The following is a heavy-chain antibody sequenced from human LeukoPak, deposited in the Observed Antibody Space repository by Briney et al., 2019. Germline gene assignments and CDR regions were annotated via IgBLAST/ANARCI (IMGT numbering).Heavy chain of an antibody. CDR2: VFSGGAP. V-gene: IGHV4-59*01. J-gene: IGHJ5*02. CDR3: ARGGPSSRWFDP. Sequence: SETLSLTCTVSGGSITSDHWSWIRQPPGRGLEWLAFVFSGGAPDYNPSLKSRITISVDTSRNQFSLNLKSVTSADTAVYYCARGGPSSRWFDPWGPGTLVTVSA. D-gene: IGHD2-2*01. CDR1: GGSITSDH.